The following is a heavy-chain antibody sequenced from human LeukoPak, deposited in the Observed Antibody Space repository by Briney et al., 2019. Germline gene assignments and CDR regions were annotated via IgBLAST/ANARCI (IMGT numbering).Heavy chain of an antibody. J-gene: IGHJ3*01. CDR1: GASISGGDYY. V-gene: IGHV4-30-4*08. Sequence: PSETLSLTCTVSGASISGGDYYWTWIRQSPGKGLEWIGYIYYSGSTYYNPSLSSRLTISLDTSKNQFSLKLSSVTAADTAVYYCAAPIYDYVWGSYRPGAFDVWGQGRMVTVSS. CDR3: AAPIYDYVWGSYRPGAFDV. CDR2: IYYSGST. D-gene: IGHD3-16*02.